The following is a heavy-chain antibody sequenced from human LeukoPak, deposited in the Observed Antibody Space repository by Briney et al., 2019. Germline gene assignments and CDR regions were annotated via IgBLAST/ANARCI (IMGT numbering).Heavy chain of an antibody. CDR3: ARAGTFGELSPEHFDY. CDR2: TYYRSKWYN. Sequence: SQSLSLTCAISGDTVSSNSAAWDWIRQSPSSGLEWLGRTYYRSKWYNDYAVSVKSRIAINPDTSKNQCSLQLNSVTPEDTAVYYCARAGTFGELSPEHFDYWGQGTLVTVSS. D-gene: IGHD3-10*01. CDR1: GDTVSSNSAA. J-gene: IGHJ4*02. V-gene: IGHV6-1*01.